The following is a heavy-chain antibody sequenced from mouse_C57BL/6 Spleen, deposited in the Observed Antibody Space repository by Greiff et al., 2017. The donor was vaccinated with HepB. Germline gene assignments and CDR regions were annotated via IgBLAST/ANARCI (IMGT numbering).Heavy chain of an antibody. J-gene: IGHJ1*03. CDR1: GFTFSDYG. CDR3: ARKWKSARYWYFDV. Sequence: EVQRVESGGGLVKPGGSLKLSCAASGFTFSDYGMHWVRQAPEKGLEWVAYISSGSSTIYYADTVKGRFTISRDNAKNTLFLQMTSLRSEDTAMYYCARKWKSARYWYFDVWGTGTTVTVSS. V-gene: IGHV5-17*01. CDR2: ISSGSSTI. D-gene: IGHD3-1*01.